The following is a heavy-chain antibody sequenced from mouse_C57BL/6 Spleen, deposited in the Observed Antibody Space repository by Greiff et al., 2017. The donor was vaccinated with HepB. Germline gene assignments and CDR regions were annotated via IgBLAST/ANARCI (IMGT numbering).Heavy chain of an antibody. D-gene: IGHD3-2*02. V-gene: IGHV5-6*02. J-gene: IGHJ4*01. Sequence: EVKLVESGGDLVKPGGSLKLSCAASGFTFSSYGMSWVRQTPDKRLEWVATISSGGSYTYYPDSVKGRFTISRDNAKNTLYLQMSSLKSEDTAMYYCARAEAAQAIYAMDYWGQGTSVTVSS. CDR2: ISSGGSYT. CDR3: ARAEAAQAIYAMDY. CDR1: GFTFSSYG.